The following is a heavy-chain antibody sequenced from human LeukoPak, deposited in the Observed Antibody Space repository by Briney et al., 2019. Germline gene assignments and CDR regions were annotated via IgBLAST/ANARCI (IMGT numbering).Heavy chain of an antibody. CDR1: GGSISDSNYY. V-gene: IGHV4-39*01. CDR2: IYFGGNT. D-gene: IGHD3-10*01. J-gene: IGHJ4*02. Sequence: SETLSLTCAVSGGSISDSNYYWGWIRQPPGKGLEWIGSIYFGGNTYYNPSLKSRVTISVDTSKNQFSLNLRSVTAADTAVYYCARLVEIRGVIDYWGQGTLVTASS. CDR3: ARLVEIRGVIDY.